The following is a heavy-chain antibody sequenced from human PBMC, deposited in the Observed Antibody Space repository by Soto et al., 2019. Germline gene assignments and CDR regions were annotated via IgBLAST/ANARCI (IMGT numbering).Heavy chain of an antibody. Sequence: ASVKVSCKASGYTFTSSGISWVRQSPGQGLEWMGWISAYNGNTNYAQKLQGRVTMTTDTSTSTAYMELRSLRSDDTSVYYCARDVFLEYYFDYWGQGTLVTVSS. J-gene: IGHJ4*02. CDR1: GYTFTSSG. V-gene: IGHV1-18*01. CDR3: ARDVFLEYYFDY. CDR2: ISAYNGNT. D-gene: IGHD3-3*01.